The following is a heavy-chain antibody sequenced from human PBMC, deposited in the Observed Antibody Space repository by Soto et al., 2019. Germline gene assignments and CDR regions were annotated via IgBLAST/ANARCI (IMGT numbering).Heavy chain of an antibody. CDR2: INPNSGGT. J-gene: IGHJ6*02. CDR1: GYTFTGYY. CDR3: ARDTAAASGYYYGMDV. V-gene: IGHV1-2*04. Sequence: ASVKVSCKASGYTFTGYYMHWVRQAPGQGLEWMGWINPNSGGTNYAQKFQSWVTMTRDTSISTAYMELSRLRSDDTAVYYCARDTAAASGYYYGMDVWGQGTTVTVSS. D-gene: IGHD2-2*01.